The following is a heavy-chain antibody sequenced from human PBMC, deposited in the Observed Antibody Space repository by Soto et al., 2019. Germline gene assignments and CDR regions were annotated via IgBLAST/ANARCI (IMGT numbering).Heavy chain of an antibody. Sequence: SETLSRTCTVSGGPITNYWSWIRQHPGKGLEWIGYIYDSGSTYYNPSLKSRVTMSLDTSKNQLSLKLTSVTAADTAVYYCARVNLDYVTGMDVWGQGTTVTVSS. D-gene: IGHD4-17*01. CDR3: ARVNLDYVTGMDV. CDR1: GGPITNY. V-gene: IGHV4-31*03. J-gene: IGHJ6*02. CDR2: IYDSGST.